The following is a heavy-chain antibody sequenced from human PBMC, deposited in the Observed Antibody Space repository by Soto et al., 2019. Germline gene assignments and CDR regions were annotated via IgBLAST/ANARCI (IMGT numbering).Heavy chain of an antibody. CDR1: GFTFSSYG. CDR2: IWYDGSNK. CDR3: ARGANAGDAFDI. J-gene: IGHJ3*02. V-gene: IGHV3-33*01. Sequence: PGGSLRLSCAASGFTFSSYGMHWVRQAPGKGLEWVAVIWYDGSNKYYADSVKGRFTISRDNSKNTLYLQMNSLRAEDTAVYYCARGANAGDAFDILGQGTMVTVSS.